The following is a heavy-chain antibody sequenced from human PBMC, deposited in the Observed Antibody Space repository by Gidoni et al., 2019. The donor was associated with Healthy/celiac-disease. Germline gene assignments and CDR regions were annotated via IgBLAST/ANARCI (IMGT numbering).Heavy chain of an antibody. V-gene: IGHV3-21*01. D-gene: IGHD6-13*01. CDR2: ISSSSSYI. CDR1: GFTFSSYS. CDR3: ARAPGYIPRSLDY. J-gene: IGHJ4*02. Sequence: EVQLVESGGGLVKPGGSLRLSCAASGFTFSSYSMNWVRQAPGKGLEWVSSISSSSSYIYYADSVKGRFTISRDNAKNSLYLQMNSLRAEDTAVYYCARAPGYIPRSLDYWGQGTLVTVSS.